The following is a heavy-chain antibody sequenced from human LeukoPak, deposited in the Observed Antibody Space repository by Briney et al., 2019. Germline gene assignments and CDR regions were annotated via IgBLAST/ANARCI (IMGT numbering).Heavy chain of an antibody. CDR2: IYTSGST. CDR1: GGSISSGSHY. V-gene: IGHV4-61*02. J-gene: IGHJ6*02. Sequence: PSETLSLTCTVSGGSISSGSHYWSWIRQPAGKGLEWIGRIYTSGSTNYNPSLKSRVTISVDTSKNQFSLKLSSVTAADTAVYYCARDHTVVTPIDYYYYGMDVWGQGTTVTVSS. CDR3: ARDHTVVTPIDYYYYGMDV. D-gene: IGHD4-23*01.